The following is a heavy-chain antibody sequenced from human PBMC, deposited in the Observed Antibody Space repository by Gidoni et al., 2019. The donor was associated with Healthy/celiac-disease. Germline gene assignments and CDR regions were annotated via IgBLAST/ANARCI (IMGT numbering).Heavy chain of an antibody. J-gene: IGHJ6*02. Sequence: EVQLVQSGAEVKKPGESLRISCKGSGYSFTSYWISWGRQMPGKGLEWMGRIDPSDSYTNYSPSFQGHVTISADKSISTAYLQWSSLKASDTAMYYCAGSMVVPAAMPYYYGMDVWGQGTTVTVSS. CDR1: GYSFTSYW. D-gene: IGHD2-2*01. V-gene: IGHV5-10-1*01. CDR3: AGSMVVPAAMPYYYGMDV. CDR2: IDPSDSYT.